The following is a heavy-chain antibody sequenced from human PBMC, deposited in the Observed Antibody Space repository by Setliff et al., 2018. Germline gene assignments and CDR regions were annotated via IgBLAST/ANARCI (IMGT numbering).Heavy chain of an antibody. J-gene: IGHJ6*02. Sequence: GSLRLSCAASGFTFSSYGMHWVRQAPGKGLEWVAVIWYDGSTKFYGDSVKGRFTISRDNSKNTLYLQMDTLRAEDTAVYYCARNWATAQHYYYGMGVWGQGTTVTVSS. CDR3: ARNWATAQHYYYGMGV. D-gene: IGHD2-21*02. V-gene: IGHV3-33*01. CDR1: GFTFSSYG. CDR2: IWYDGSTK.